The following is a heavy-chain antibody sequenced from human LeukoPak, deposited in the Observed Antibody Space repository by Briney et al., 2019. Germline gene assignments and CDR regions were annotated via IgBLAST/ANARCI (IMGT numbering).Heavy chain of an antibody. D-gene: IGHD3-9*01. J-gene: IGHJ4*02. CDR2: ISGSGGST. CDR1: GFTFSSYA. CDR3: AKELKYYDILTGYYNPGPFDY. V-gene: IGHV3-23*01. Sequence: GGSLRLSCAASGFTFSSYAMSWVRQAPGKGLEWVSAISGSGGSTYYADSVKGRFTISRDNSKNTLYLQMNSLRAEDTDVYYCAKELKYYDILTGYYNPGPFDYWGQGTLVTVSS.